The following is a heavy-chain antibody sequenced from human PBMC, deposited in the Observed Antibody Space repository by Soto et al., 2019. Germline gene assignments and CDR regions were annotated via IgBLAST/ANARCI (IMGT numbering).Heavy chain of an antibody. D-gene: IGHD6-19*01. V-gene: IGHV3-23*01. CDR3: AKRGGDSGWGDFDS. Sequence: EVQLLESGGGLVQPGGSLRLSCAASGFAFSRCAMNWVRQAPGKGLEWVSTISHSDHSTYYADSVKSRFTVSRDTAENTLYLQMNSLRAEDTAIYYCAKRGGDSGWGDFDSWGQGTLVTVCS. CDR1: GFAFSRCA. CDR2: ISHSDHST. J-gene: IGHJ4*02.